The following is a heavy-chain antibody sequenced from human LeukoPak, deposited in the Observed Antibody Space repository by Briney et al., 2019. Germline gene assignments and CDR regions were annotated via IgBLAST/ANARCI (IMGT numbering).Heavy chain of an antibody. D-gene: IGHD3-3*01. J-gene: IGHJ5*02. CDR2: INPNSGGT. CDR1: GYTFTGYY. V-gene: IGHV1-2*02. CDR3: ARDSYYRDPESPLTIFGVVIIKDNWFDP. Sequence: ASVKVSCKASGYTFTGYYMHWVRQAPGQGLEWMGWINPNSGGTNYAQKFQGRVTMTRDTSISTTYMELSRLRSDDTAVYYCARDSYYRDPESPLTIFGVVIIKDNWFDPWGQGTLVTVSS.